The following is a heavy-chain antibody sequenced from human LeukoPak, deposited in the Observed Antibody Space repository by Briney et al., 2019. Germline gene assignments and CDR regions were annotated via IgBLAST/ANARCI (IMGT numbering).Heavy chain of an antibody. D-gene: IGHD6-13*01. Sequence: KPWETLSLTCTVSGGSISSYYWSWIRQPPGKGLEWIGYIYYSGSTNYNPSLKSRVTISVDTSKNQFSLKLSSVTAADTAVYYCARLDSRRWYNWGQGTLVTVSS. CDR3: ARLDSRRWYN. J-gene: IGHJ4*02. CDR1: GGSISSYY. CDR2: IYYSGST. V-gene: IGHV4-59*08.